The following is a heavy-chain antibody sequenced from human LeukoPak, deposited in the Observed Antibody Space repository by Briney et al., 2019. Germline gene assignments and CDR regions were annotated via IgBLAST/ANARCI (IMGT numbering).Heavy chain of an antibody. CDR3: ARGGATGIAVAGTIDYYDY. Sequence: GASXKVSCKASGYTFTSYYMHWVRQAPGQGLEWMGIINPSGGSTSYAQKFQGRVTMTRDTSTSTVYMELSSLRSEDTAVYYCARGGATGIAVAGTIDYYDYWGQGTLVTVSS. V-gene: IGHV1-46*01. D-gene: IGHD6-19*01. J-gene: IGHJ4*02. CDR1: GYTFTSYY. CDR2: INPSGGST.